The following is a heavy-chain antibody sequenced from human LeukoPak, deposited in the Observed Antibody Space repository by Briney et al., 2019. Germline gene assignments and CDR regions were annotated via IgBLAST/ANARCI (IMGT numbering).Heavy chain of an antibody. CDR3: AKVRELLSQSFDY. Sequence: GESLKISCAASGFTFSSYAMSWVRQAPGKGLEWVSAISGSGGSTYYADSVKGQFTISRDNSKNTLYLQMNSLRAEDTAVYYCAKVRELLSQSFDYWGQGTLVTVSS. D-gene: IGHD1-26*01. CDR2: ISGSGGST. J-gene: IGHJ4*02. V-gene: IGHV3-23*01. CDR1: GFTFSSYA.